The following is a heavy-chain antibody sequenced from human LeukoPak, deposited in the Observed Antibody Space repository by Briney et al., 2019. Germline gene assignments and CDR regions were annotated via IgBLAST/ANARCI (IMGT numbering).Heavy chain of an antibody. V-gene: IGHV5-51*01. Sequence: KSGESLKISCKGSGYSFTTYWITWVRQMPGKGLEWMGIIYPGDSDTTYSPSFQGQVTISADKSISTAYLQWSSLKASDTAMYYCARHMEPHSNLKGCDYWGQGTLVTVSS. J-gene: IGHJ4*02. CDR1: GYSFTTYW. CDR3: ARHMEPHSNLKGCDY. D-gene: IGHD1-1*01. CDR2: IYPGDSDT.